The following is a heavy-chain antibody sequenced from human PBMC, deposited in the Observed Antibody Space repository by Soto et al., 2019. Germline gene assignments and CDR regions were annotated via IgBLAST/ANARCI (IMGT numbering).Heavy chain of an antibody. D-gene: IGHD6-19*01. CDR2: INSDGSST. J-gene: IGHJ4*02. CDR1: GFTFISYW. Sequence: GGSLRLSCAASGFTFISYWMHWVLQAPGKGLVWVSRINSDGSSTSYADSVKGRFTISRDNAKNTLYLQMNSLRAEDTAVYYCARNAYRSGVDYWGQGTLVPVSS. CDR3: ARNAYRSGVDY. V-gene: IGHV3-74*01.